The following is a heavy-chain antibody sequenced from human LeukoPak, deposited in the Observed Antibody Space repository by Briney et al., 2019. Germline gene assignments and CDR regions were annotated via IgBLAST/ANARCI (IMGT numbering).Heavy chain of an antibody. V-gene: IGHV3-30*18. CDR1: GFTFSSYG. Sequence: GGSLRLSCAASGFTFSSYGMHWVRQAPGKGLEWVAVISYDGSNKYYADSVKGRFTISRDNSKNTLYLQMNSLRAEDTAVYYCAKAAGTTLDYWGQGTLVTVFS. CDR2: ISYDGSNK. CDR3: AKAAGTTLDY. D-gene: IGHD1-1*01. J-gene: IGHJ4*02.